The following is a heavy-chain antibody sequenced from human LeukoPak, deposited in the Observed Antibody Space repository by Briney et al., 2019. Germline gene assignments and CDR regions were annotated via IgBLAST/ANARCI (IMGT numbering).Heavy chain of an antibody. CDR1: GASIISSPYF. D-gene: IGHD6-19*01. V-gene: IGHV4-39*07. CDR3: YSSGPGDYFDY. Sequence: PSETLSLTCTVSGASIISSPYFWGWIRQPPGKGLECIGSIYYSGATYYNPSLKGRAAISFDTSKNQFSLRLSSVTAADTAVYYCYSSGPGDYFDYWGQGTLVTVSS. CDR2: IYYSGAT. J-gene: IGHJ4*02.